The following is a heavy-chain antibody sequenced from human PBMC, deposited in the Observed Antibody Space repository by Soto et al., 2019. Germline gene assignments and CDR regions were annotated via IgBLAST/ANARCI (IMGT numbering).Heavy chain of an antibody. CDR1: GFTVRSHY. CDR2: IYSGGST. J-gene: IGHJ5*02. CDR3: ARAHYVLTNYYDSSGSNWFDP. V-gene: IGHV3-53*01. Sequence: GGSPRLSCAASGFTVRSHYMSWVRQAPGKGLEWVSVIYSGGSTYYADSVKGRFTISRDNSKNTLYLQMNSLRAEDTAVYYCARAHYVLTNYYDSSGSNWFDPWGQGTLVTGSS. D-gene: IGHD3-22*01.